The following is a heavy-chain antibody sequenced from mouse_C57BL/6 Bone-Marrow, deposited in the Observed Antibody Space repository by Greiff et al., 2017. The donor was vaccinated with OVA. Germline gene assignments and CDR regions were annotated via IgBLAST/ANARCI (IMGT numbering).Heavy chain of an antibody. J-gene: IGHJ1*03. Sequence: VQLKESGPELVKPGASVKISCKASGYSFTDYNMNWVKQSNGKSLEWIGVINPNYGTTGYNQKFKGKATLTVDQSSSTAYMQLNSLTSEDSAVYYCAFYSVSSYRYFDVWGTGTTVTVSS. D-gene: IGHD1-1*01. CDR3: AFYSVSSYRYFDV. CDR1: GYSFTDYN. CDR2: INPNYGTT. V-gene: IGHV1-39*01.